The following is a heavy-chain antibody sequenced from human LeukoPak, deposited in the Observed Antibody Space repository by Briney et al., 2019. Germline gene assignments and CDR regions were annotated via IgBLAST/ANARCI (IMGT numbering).Heavy chain of an antibody. CDR2: IKHEGSEI. CDR1: GFTFSIYS. Sequence: GGSLRLSCAASGFTFSIYSMNWVRQAPGKGLEWVANIKHEGSEIYYLDSVKGRFTISRDNAKNSLYLQMNSLRAEDTAVYYCAKELGKGYSDRVYFDYWGQGTLVTVSS. CDR3: AKELGKGYSDRVYFDY. V-gene: IGHV3-7*01. J-gene: IGHJ4*02. D-gene: IGHD3-22*01.